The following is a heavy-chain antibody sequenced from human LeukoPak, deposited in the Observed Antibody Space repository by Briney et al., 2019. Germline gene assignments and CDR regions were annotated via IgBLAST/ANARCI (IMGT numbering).Heavy chain of an antibody. CDR2: IYPGDSDT. J-gene: IGHJ4*02. CDR3: AREDTGYCSGGSCYFADY. Sequence: GESLKISCKGSGYSFTSYWIGWVRQMPGKGLEWMGIIYPGDSDTRYSPSFQGQVTISADKSISTAYLQWSSLKASDTAMYYCAREDTGYCSGGSCYFADYWGQGTLLTVSS. D-gene: IGHD2-15*01. V-gene: IGHV5-51*01. CDR1: GYSFTSYW.